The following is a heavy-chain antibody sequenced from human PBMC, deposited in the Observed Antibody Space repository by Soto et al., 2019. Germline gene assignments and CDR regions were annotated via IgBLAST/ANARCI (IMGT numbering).Heavy chain of an antibody. Sequence: QITLRESGPALVKPTQTLTLTCTFSGFSLTTSGEAVAWIRHPPGKALEWLGIIYWDDDKRYSPSLRNRITFTKDTSKTQVFLSMADVDPSDPATYYCAHTVAGTSGRDLDYWGQGTRVTVSS. D-gene: IGHD2-21*02. CDR3: AHTVAGTSGRDLDY. CDR2: IYWDDDK. J-gene: IGHJ4*02. CDR1: GFSLTTSGEA. V-gene: IGHV2-5*02.